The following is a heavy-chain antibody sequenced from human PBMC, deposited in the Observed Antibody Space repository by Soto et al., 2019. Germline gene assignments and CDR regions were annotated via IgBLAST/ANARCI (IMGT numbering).Heavy chain of an antibody. CDR1: GASINSANW. CDR2: IYHIGST. V-gene: IGHV4-4*02. CDR3: AKRYDFWSGRWYGLGV. Sequence: QVLLEESGPGLVRPSGTLSLTCSVSGASINSANWWVWVRQPPGKGLEWIGEIYHIGSTTYNPSLKRRATLSVGQSKKQFSLIVTSVTAADTAVYYCAKRYDFWSGRWYGLGVWGQGTTVTVSS. J-gene: IGHJ6*02. D-gene: IGHD3-3*01.